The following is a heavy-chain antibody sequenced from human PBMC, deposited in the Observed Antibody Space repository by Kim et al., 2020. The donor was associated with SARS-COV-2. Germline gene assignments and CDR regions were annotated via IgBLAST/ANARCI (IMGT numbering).Heavy chain of an antibody. V-gene: IGHV3-9*01. D-gene: IGHD3-10*01. CDR1: GFTFDDYA. Sequence: GGSLRLSCAASGFTFDDYAMHWVRQAPGKGLEWVSGISWNSGSIGYADSVKGRFTISRDNAKNSLYLQMNSLRAEDTALYYCAKAGSYFQGGFYFDYWGQGTLVTVSS. CDR2: ISWNSGSI. J-gene: IGHJ4*02. CDR3: AKAGSYFQGGFYFDY.